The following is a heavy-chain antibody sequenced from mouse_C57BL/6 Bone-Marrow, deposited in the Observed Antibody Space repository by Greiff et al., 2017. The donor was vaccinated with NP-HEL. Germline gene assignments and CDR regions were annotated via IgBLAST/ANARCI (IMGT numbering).Heavy chain of an antibody. CDR1: GFTFSSYA. J-gene: IGHJ3*01. CDR3: TRDWAYYAFLAY. Sequence: EVHLVESGEGLVKPGGSLKLSCAASGFTFSSYAMSWVRQTPEKRLEWVAYISSGGDYIYYADTVKGRFTISRDNARNTLYLQMSSLKSEDTAMYYCTRDWAYYAFLAYWGQGTLVTVSA. CDR2: ISSGGDYI. V-gene: IGHV5-9-1*02. D-gene: IGHD2-10*01.